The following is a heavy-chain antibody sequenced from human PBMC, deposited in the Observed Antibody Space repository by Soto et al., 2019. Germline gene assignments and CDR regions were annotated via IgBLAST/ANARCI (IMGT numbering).Heavy chain of an antibody. Sequence: QITLKESSPTLVKPTQTLTLTCTFSGFSLSTSGVGVGWIRQPPGKALEWLALIYWDDDKRYTPSLKSRLTIPKDTSKNQVLLTMTNMDPVDTATYYCVHRRGGSYGDHVASWGQGTLVTVSS. J-gene: IGHJ5*01. CDR2: IYWDDDK. CDR1: GFSLSTSGVG. V-gene: IGHV2-5*02. D-gene: IGHD4-17*01. CDR3: VHRRGGSYGDHVAS.